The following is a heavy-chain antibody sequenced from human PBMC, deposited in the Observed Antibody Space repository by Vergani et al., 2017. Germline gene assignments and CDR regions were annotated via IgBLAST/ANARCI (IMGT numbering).Heavy chain of an antibody. CDR3: ASSNWNHVRPIYAFDI. D-gene: IGHD1-14*01. CDR2: INPNSGGT. CDR1: GDTFTGYY. V-gene: IGHV1-2*02. Sequence: QVQLVQSGAEVKKPRASVKVSCKASGDTFTGYYMHWVRQAPGQGLEWMGWINPNSGGTNYAQKFQGRVTMTRDTSISTAYMELSRLRSDDTAVYYCASSNWNHVRPIYAFDIWGQGTMVTVSS. J-gene: IGHJ3*02.